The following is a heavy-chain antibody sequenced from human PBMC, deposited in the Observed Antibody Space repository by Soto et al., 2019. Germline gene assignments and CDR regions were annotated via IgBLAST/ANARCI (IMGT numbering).Heavy chain of an antibody. J-gene: IGHJ4*02. D-gene: IGHD3-16*02. Sequence: ASVKISCKASGYTFTSYGISWVRQAPGQGLEWMGWISAYNGNTNYAQKLQGRVTMTTDTSTSTAYMELRSLRSDDTAVYYCARGRALYDYVWGSYRYGLEYWGQGTLVTVSS. CDR1: GYTFTSYG. CDR2: ISAYNGNT. V-gene: IGHV1-18*01. CDR3: ARGRALYDYVWGSYRYGLEY.